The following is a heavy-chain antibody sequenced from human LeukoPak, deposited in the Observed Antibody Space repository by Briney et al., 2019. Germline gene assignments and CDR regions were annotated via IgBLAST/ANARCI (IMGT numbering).Heavy chain of an antibody. CDR1: GGSISSGDYY. D-gene: IGHD5-12*01. Sequence: TSETLSLTCTVSGGSISSGDYYWSWIRQPPGKGPEWIGYIYYSGSTYYNPSLKSRVTISIDTSKNQFSLKLSSVTAADTAVYYCASATISLIVDAFDIWGQGTMVTVSS. J-gene: IGHJ3*02. CDR3: ASATISLIVDAFDI. CDR2: IYYSGST. V-gene: IGHV4-30-4*02.